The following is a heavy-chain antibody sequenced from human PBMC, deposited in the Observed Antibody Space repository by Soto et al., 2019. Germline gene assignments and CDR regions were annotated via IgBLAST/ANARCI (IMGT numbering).Heavy chain of an antibody. Sequence: GGSLRLSCAASGFTFSSYAMSWVRQAPGKGLEWVSGISGSGASTYYADSVKGRFTISRDNSKNTLYLQMNSLRAEDTAVYYCAKETYGTTSPPFDYWGQGTLVTVSS. J-gene: IGHJ4*02. V-gene: IGHV3-23*01. CDR2: ISGSGAST. D-gene: IGHD2-2*01. CDR1: GFTFSSYA. CDR3: AKETYGTTSPPFDY.